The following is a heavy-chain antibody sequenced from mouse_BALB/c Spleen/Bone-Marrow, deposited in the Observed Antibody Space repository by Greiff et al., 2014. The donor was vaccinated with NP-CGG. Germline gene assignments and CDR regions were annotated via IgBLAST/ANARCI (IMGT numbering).Heavy chain of an antibody. CDR3: AREGNYDYAWFAY. D-gene: IGHD2-4*01. CDR2: INPYNGGA. V-gene: IGHV1-26*01. CDR1: GYSFTGYT. Sequence: VQLQQSGPELVKPGASMKISCKASGYSFTGYTMNWVKQSHGKNLEWIGLINPYNGGASYNQKFKGKATLTVDKSSSTAYMELLRLTSEDSAVYYCAREGNYDYAWFAYWGQGTLVTVSA. J-gene: IGHJ3*01.